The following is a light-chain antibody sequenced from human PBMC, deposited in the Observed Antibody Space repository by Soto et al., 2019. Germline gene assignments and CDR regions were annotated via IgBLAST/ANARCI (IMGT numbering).Light chain of an antibody. CDR3: AAWDDSLNGPV. CDR2: SNN. CDR1: SSNIGSNT. J-gene: IGLJ2*01. V-gene: IGLV1-44*01. Sequence: QLVLTQPPSASGTPGQRVTISCSGSSSNIGSNTVNWYQQLPGTAPKLLIYSNNQRPSRVPDRFSGSKSGTSASLAISGLQSEDEADYYCAAWDDSLNGPVFGGGTKVTVL.